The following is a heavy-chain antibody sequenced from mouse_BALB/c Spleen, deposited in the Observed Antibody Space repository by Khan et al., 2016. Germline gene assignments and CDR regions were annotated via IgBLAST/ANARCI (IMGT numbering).Heavy chain of an antibody. CDR2: IYPGDGDT. CDR3: ARGAVDAMDY. Sequence: QVQLKQSGAELARPGASVKLSCKASGYTFTTYWMQWVKQRPGQGLEWIGAIYPGDGDTRYNQKFKGRATLTADKSSSTAYMQLSSLASEDSAVYYCARGAVDAMDYWGQGTSVTVSS. J-gene: IGHJ4*01. D-gene: IGHD1-1*02. V-gene: IGHV1-87*01. CDR1: GYTFTTYW.